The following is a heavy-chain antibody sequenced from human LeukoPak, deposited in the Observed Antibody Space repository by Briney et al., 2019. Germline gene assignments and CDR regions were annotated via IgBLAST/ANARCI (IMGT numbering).Heavy chain of an antibody. Sequence: SETLSLTCAVYGGSFSGYYWSWIRQPPGKGLEWIGEINHSGSTNYNPSLKSRVTISVDTSKNQFSLKLSSVTAADTAVYYCARHRKVVPPNWYFDLWGRGTLVTVSS. CDR2: INHSGST. D-gene: IGHD2-2*01. J-gene: IGHJ2*01. V-gene: IGHV4-34*01. CDR1: GGSFSGYY. CDR3: ARHRKVVPPNWYFDL.